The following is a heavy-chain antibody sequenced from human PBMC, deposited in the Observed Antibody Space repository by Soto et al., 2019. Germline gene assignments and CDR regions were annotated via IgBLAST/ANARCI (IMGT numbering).Heavy chain of an antibody. CDR3: ARQIYDSDTGPNFQYYFDS. CDR1: GYSFAGYW. CDR2: IDPSDSQT. J-gene: IGHJ4*02. D-gene: IGHD3-22*01. V-gene: IGHV5-10-1*01. Sequence: GESLKISCKGSGYSFAGYWITWVRQKPGKGLEWMGRIDPSDSQTYYSPSFRGHVTISVTKSITTVFLQWSSLRASDTAMYYCARQIYDSDTGPNFQYYFDSWGQGNPVTVSS.